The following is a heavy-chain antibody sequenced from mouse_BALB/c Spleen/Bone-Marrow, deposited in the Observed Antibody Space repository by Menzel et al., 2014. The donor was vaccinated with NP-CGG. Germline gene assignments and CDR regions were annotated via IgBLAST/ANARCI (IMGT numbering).Heavy chain of an antibody. Sequence: VKLTESGAELAKPGASVKMSCKASGYTFTNYWMHWVKQRPGQGLEWIGYINPSTGYTEYNQKFKDKATLTADKSSSTAYMQLSSLTSEDSAVYYCARFYRYDGLAYWGQGTLVTVSA. CDR3: ARFYRYDGLAY. J-gene: IGHJ3*01. V-gene: IGHV1-7*01. CDR1: GYTFTNYW. CDR2: INPSTGYT. D-gene: IGHD2-14*01.